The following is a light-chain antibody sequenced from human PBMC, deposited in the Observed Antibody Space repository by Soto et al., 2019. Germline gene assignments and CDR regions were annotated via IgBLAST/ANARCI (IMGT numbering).Light chain of an antibody. Sequence: QAVVTQEPSQTVSPGGTVTLTCGSSTGAVTSGHYPYWFQQKPGQAPRTLIYHTTDKHSLTPARFSGSLLGGKAALTLSGAQPEDEAEYYCLLSYSDAGIFGGGTKVTVL. J-gene: IGLJ2*01. V-gene: IGLV7-46*01. CDR3: LLSYSDAGI. CDR1: TGAVTSGHY. CDR2: HTT.